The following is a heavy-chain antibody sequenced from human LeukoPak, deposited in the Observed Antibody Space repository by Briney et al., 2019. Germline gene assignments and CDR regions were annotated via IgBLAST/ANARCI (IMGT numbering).Heavy chain of an antibody. D-gene: IGHD3-10*01. CDR2: ISGGGDST. V-gene: IGHV3-23*01. CDR3: AKDYGSGFDY. J-gene: IGHJ4*02. Sequence: PGGSLRLSCAASGFTFSGSAMHWVRQAPGKGLEWVSAISGGGDSTYYADSVKGRFTISRDNSENTMYLQMNSLRAEDTAVYYCAKDYGSGFDYWGQGTLVTVSS. CDR1: GFTFSGSA.